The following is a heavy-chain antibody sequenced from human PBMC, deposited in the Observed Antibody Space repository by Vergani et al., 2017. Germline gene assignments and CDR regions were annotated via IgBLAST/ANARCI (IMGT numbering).Heavy chain of an antibody. V-gene: IGHV4-61*02. CDR3: ARGRLGMSGWFDP. Sequence: QVQLQESGPGLVKPSQTLSLTCTVSGGSISSGNYYWNWSRQPAGKGLDWIGRIYTSGSANYNPSLKVRVTIAVDTSKNQFSLKLSSVTAADTAVYYCARGRLGMSGWFDPWGQGILVTVSS. D-gene: IGHD7-27*01. J-gene: IGHJ5*02. CDR2: IYTSGSA. CDR1: GGSISSGNYY.